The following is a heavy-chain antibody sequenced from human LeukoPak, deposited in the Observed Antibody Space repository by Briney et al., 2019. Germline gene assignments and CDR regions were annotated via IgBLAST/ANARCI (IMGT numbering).Heavy chain of an antibody. CDR3: ASSSSTDPQLDP. V-gene: IGHV4-34*01. J-gene: IGHJ5*02. Sequence: SETLSLTCAVYGGSFNNYYWNWIRQPPGKGLEWIGEINHSGSAKYNPSLKSRLTISVDTSKNQFSLKVTSVTAADTAVYYCASSSSTDPQLDPWGQGTLVTVSS. CDR1: GGSFNNYY. CDR2: INHSGSA. D-gene: IGHD4-11*01.